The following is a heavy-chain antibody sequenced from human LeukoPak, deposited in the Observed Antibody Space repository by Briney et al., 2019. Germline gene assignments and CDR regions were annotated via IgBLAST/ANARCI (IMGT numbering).Heavy chain of an antibody. J-gene: IGHJ3*02. Sequence: PSETLSLTCTVSGGSISSQHWIWIRKPPGKGLEWIGYLYNSGSTNCNPSLKSRVTISVDTSKNQFSLKLSSVTAADTAVYYCARGPVELASQGEDAFDIWGQGTMVTVSS. CDR3: ARGPVELASQGEDAFDI. V-gene: IGHV4-59*11. CDR2: LYNSGST. CDR1: GGSISSQH. D-gene: IGHD5-24*01.